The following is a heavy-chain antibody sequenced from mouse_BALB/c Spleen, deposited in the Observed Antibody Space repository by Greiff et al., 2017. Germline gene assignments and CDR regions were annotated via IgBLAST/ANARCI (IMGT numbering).Heavy chain of an antibody. CDR1: GYTFTDYE. Sequence: VQLQQSGAELVRPGASVTLSCKASGYTFTDYEMHWVRQTPVHGLEWIGAIDPETGGTAYNQKFKGKATLTADKSSSTAYMELRSLTSEDSAVYYCTRSRDRYDAYYYAMDYWGQGTSVTVSS. CDR3: TRSRDRYDAYYYAMDY. J-gene: IGHJ4*01. D-gene: IGHD2-14*01. V-gene: IGHV1-15*01. CDR2: IDPETGGT.